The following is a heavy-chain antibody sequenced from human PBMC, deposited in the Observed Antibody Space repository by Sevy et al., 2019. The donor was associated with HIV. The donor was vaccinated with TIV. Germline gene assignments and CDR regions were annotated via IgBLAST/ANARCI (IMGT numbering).Heavy chain of an antibody. CDR2: ISSSGSTI. CDR1: GFTFSDYY. Sequence: GGSLRLSCAASGFTFSDYYMSWIRQAPGKGLEWVSYISSSGSTIYYADSVKGRFTISRDNAKNSLYLQMNSLRAEDTAVYYCARRWYSSSWSYYFDYWGQRTLVTVSS. J-gene: IGHJ4*02. CDR3: ARRWYSSSWSYYFDY. V-gene: IGHV3-11*01. D-gene: IGHD6-13*01.